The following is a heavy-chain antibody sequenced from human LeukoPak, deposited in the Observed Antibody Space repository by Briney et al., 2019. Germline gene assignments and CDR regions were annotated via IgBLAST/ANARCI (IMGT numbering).Heavy chain of an antibody. V-gene: IGHV3-7*01. CDR1: GFTLSTYSTFW. CDR2: ISPDGSEK. D-gene: IGHD2-21*02. J-gene: IGHJ4*02. Sequence: GGSLRLSCAASGFTLSTYSTFWMTWVRQAPGGGLEWVGNISPDGSEKYYVDSVKGRFTISRDNAKNSLYLRMNSLRAEDTAVYYCARYKHCGGDCYPLDYWGQGTLVTVSS. CDR3: ARYKHCGGDCYPLDY.